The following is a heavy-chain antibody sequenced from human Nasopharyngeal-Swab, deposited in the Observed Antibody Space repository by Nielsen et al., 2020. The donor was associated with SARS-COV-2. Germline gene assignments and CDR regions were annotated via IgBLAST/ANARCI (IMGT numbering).Heavy chain of an antibody. Sequence: GESLKISCAASGFTFSSYSMNWVRQAPGKGPEWVSYISSSGSTIYYANSVKGRFTISRENAKNSLYLQMNSLRAEDTAVYYCAREARGVVAYYYYYGMDVWGQGTTVTVSS. CDR3: AREARGVVAYYYYYGMDV. V-gene: IGHV3-48*04. J-gene: IGHJ6*02. D-gene: IGHD2-15*01. CDR1: GFTFSSYS. CDR2: ISSSGSTI.